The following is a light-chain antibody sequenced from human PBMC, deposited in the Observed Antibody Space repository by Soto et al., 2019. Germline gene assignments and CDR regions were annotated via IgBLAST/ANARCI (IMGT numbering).Light chain of an antibody. CDR1: SSDVGDYNY. CDR3: NSYTSSGTYV. V-gene: IGLV2-14*01. J-gene: IGLJ1*01. Sequence: VLTQPASVSGSPGQSITISCTGISSDVGDYNYVSWYQQHPGKAPKLMIYEVSNRPSGVSSRFSGSKSGNTASLTISGLQAEDEADYYCNSYTSSGTYVFGTGTKVTVL. CDR2: EVS.